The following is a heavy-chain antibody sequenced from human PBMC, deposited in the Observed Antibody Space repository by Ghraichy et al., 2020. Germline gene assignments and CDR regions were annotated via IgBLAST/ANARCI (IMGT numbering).Heavy chain of an antibody. Sequence: SETLSLTCTVSGGSISSSSYYWGWIRQPPGKGLEWIGSIYYSGSTYYNPSLKSRVTISVDTSKNQFSLKLSSVTAADTAVYYCARLSLVFGVVTDNWFDPWGQGTLVTVSS. CDR2: IYYSGST. V-gene: IGHV4-39*01. CDR3: ARLSLVFGVVTDNWFDP. D-gene: IGHD3-3*01. J-gene: IGHJ5*02. CDR1: GGSISSSSYY.